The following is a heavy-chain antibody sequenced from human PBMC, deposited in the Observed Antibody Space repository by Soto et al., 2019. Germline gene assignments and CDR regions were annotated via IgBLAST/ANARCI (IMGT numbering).Heavy chain of an antibody. Sequence: QVQLVQSGAEVKKPGSSVKVSCKASGGTFSSYAISWVRQAPGQGLEWMGGIIPIFGTANYAQKFQGRVTITADESTSTAYMELSSLRSEDTAVYYCADGAIVVVPAPDAYYYYGMDVWGQGTTVTVSS. CDR1: GGTFSSYA. CDR2: IIPIFGTA. V-gene: IGHV1-69*01. J-gene: IGHJ6*02. CDR3: ADGAIVVVPAPDAYYYYGMDV. D-gene: IGHD2-2*01.